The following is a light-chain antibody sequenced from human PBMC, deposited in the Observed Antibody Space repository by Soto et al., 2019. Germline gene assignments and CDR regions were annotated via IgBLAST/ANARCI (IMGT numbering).Light chain of an antibody. CDR2: EVD. CDR1: SSNVGDYNC. CDR3: TSYAGHNIDV. J-gene: IGLJ1*01. Sequence: QSALTQPPSASGSPGQTVIISCTGTSSNVGDYNCVSCYQQHPGKAPKLMIYEVDKRPSGVPDRFSGSESGNTASLPVSGLQDQDESDYDCTSYAGHNIDVFGTGTKLTVL. V-gene: IGLV2-8*01.